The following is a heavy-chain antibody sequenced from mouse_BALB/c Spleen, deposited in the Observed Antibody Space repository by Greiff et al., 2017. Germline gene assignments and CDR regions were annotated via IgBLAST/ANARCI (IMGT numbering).Heavy chain of an antibody. V-gene: IGHV2-9-2*01. Sequence: QVQLQQSGPGLVAPSQSLSITCTVSGFSLTSYDISWIRQPPGKGLEWLGVIWTGGGTNYNSAFMSRLSISKDNSKSQVFLKMNSLQTDDTAIYYCVRDEGGIHWYFDVWGAGTTVTVSS. J-gene: IGHJ1*01. CDR3: VRDEGGIHWYFDV. CDR1: GFSLTSYD. CDR2: IWTGGGT.